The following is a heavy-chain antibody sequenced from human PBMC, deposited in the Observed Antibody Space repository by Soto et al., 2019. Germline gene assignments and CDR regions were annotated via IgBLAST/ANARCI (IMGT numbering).Heavy chain of an antibody. D-gene: IGHD2-2*01. CDR3: ATVYCISTSWDRDGWFDP. V-gene: IGHV4-31*03. CDR2: IYYSGST. CDR1: GGSISSGGYY. J-gene: IGHJ5*02. Sequence: PSETLSLTCTVSGGSISSGGYYWSWIRQHPGKGLEWIGYIYYSGSTYYNPSLKSRVTISVDTSKNQFSLKLSSVTAADTAVYYCATVYCISTSWDRDGWFDPWGQGTLVTVSS.